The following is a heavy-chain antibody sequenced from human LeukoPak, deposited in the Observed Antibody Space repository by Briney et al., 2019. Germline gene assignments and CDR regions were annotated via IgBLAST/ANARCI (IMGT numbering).Heavy chain of an antibody. CDR2: IYPGDSDT. Sequence: GESLKISCKGSGYSFTGYWIGWVRQMPGKGLEWMGIIYPGDSDTRYSPSFQGQVTISADKSISTAYLQWSSLKASDTAMYYCARLPVRGVITYNWFDPWGQGTLVTVSS. J-gene: IGHJ5*02. V-gene: IGHV5-51*01. CDR1: GYSFTGYW. D-gene: IGHD3-10*01. CDR3: ARLPVRGVITYNWFDP.